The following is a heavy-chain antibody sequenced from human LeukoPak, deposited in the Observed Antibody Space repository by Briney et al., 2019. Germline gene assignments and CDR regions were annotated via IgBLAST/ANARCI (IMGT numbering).Heavy chain of an antibody. Sequence: SVKVSCKASGGTFSSYAISWVRQAPGQGLEWMGRIIPILGIANYAQKFQGRVTITADKSTSTAYMELSSLRSEDTAVYYCARDSFGWFVKSVAGIGGDNWFDPWGQGTLVTVSS. D-gene: IGHD6-19*01. J-gene: IGHJ5*02. CDR2: IIPILGIA. CDR3: ARDSFGWFVKSVAGIGGDNWFDP. V-gene: IGHV1-69*04. CDR1: GGTFSSYA.